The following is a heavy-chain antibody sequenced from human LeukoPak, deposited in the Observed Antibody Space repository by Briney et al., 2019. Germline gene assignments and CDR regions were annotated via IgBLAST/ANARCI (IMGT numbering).Heavy chain of an antibody. V-gene: IGHV3-30*03. CDR3: ARDTYYDSSFDY. CDR1: GFTFSSYW. D-gene: IGHD3-22*01. Sequence: GGSLRLSCAASGFTFSSYWMHWVRQAPGKGLEWVAVISYDGSNKYYADSVKGRFTISRDNSKNTLYLQMNSLRAEDTAVYYCARDTYYDSSFDYWGQGTLVTVSS. J-gene: IGHJ4*02. CDR2: ISYDGSNK.